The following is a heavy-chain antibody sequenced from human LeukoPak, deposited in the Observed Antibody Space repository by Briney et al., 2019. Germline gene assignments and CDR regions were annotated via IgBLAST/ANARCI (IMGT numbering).Heavy chain of an antibody. V-gene: IGHV3-30*02. D-gene: IGHD6-19*01. CDR1: GFTFSTYG. CDR3: AKDSGSGWYEAHFGP. CDR2: IQYDGSIK. J-gene: IGHJ5*02. Sequence: PGGSLRLSCAASGFTFSTYGMHWVRQAPGKGLEWVAFIQYDGSIKYYGDSLKGRFTISRDNSKNTLYLQMNSLRAEDTAVYYCAKDSGSGWYEAHFGPWGQGTLVTVSS.